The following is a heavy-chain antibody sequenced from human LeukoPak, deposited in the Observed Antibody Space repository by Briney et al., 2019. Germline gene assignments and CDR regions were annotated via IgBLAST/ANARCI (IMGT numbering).Heavy chain of an antibody. CDR1: GGSLSRYY. J-gene: IGHJ4*02. D-gene: IGHD4-17*01. CDR2: IYYSGGT. CDR3: ASYLQGGYARGGSTVTRAAEKYYFDY. Sequence: PSETLSLTCTVSGGSLSRYYWSWIRQPPGKGLEWIGYIYYSGGTNYNPSLKSRVTISVDTSKNQFSLKLSSVTAADTAVYYCASYLQGGYARGGSTVTRAAEKYYFDYWGQGTLVTVSS. V-gene: IGHV4-59*08.